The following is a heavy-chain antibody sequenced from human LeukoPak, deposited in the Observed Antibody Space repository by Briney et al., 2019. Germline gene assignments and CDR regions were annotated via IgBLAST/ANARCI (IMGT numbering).Heavy chain of an antibody. J-gene: IGHJ4*02. D-gene: IGHD6-6*01. CDR3: ARGRGQLGGELRSRYFDY. CDR2: IYYSGST. CDR1: GGSISSSSYY. V-gene: IGHV4-39*07. Sequence: PSETLSLTCTVSGGSISSSSYYWGWIRQPPGKGLEWIGSIYYSGSTYYNPSLKSRVTISVDTSKNQFSLKLSSVTAADTAVYYWARGRGQLGGELRSRYFDYWAREPLAPSPQ.